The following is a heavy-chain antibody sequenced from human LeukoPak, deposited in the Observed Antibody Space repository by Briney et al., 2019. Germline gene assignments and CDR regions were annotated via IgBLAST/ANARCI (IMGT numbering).Heavy chain of an antibody. CDR2: ISSSSSYI. J-gene: IGHJ4*02. CDR1: GFTFSSYS. Sequence: GGSLRLSCAASGFTFSSYSMNWVRQAPGKGLEWVSSISSSSSYIYYADSVKGRFTISRDNAMNSLYLQMNSLRAEDTAVYYCASGRGDYFDYWGQGTLVTVSS. CDR3: ASGRGDYFDY. D-gene: IGHD1-26*01. V-gene: IGHV3-21*01.